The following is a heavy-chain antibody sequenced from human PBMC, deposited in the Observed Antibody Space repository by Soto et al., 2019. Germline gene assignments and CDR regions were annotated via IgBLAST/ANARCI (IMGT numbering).Heavy chain of an antibody. D-gene: IGHD6-19*01. CDR2: ISGSAGST. J-gene: IGHJ4*02. CDR3: AKAKPSIEVADPIDY. CDR1: GFIFTSYA. Sequence: EVQELESGGGLVQPGGSLRLSCAASGFIFTSYAMSWVRQGPGKGLEWVSGISGSAGSTYYADSVKGRFSISRDNSKNTLYLEMNSLRAEDKAIYYCAKAKPSIEVADPIDYWGQGTLVTVSS. V-gene: IGHV3-23*01.